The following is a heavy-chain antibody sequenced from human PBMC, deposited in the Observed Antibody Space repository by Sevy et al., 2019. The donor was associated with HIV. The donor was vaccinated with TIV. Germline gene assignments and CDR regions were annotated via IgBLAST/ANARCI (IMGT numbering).Heavy chain of an antibody. J-gene: IGHJ6*02. D-gene: IGHD3-9*01. V-gene: IGHV3-30*18. CDR1: GITFSTSG. CDR3: AKDFTGYNGMDV. CDR2: ISYHGRDK. Sequence: GGPLRLSCVVSGITFSTSGMHWVRQAPGKGLEWVAVISYHGRDKFYADSVKGRSTNSRDNSKNILYLQMISLRAEDTAVYYCAKDFTGYNGMDVWGQGTMVTVSS.